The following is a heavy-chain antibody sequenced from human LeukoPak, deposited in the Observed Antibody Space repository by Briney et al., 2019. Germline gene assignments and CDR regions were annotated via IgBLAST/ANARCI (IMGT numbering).Heavy chain of an antibody. Sequence: PGRSLRLSCAASGFTFSSYGMHWVRQAPGKGLEWVAVIWYDGSNKYYADSVKGRFTISRDNSKSTLYLQMNSLRAEDTAVYYCARDSLDDYFDYWGQGTLVTVSS. CDR2: IWYDGSNK. J-gene: IGHJ4*02. CDR1: GFTFSSYG. CDR3: ARDSLDDYFDY. V-gene: IGHV3-33*01.